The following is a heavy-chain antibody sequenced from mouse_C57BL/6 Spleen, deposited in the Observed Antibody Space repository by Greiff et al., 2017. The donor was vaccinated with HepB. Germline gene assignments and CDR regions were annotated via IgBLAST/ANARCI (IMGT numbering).Heavy chain of an antibody. CDR1: GYTFTEYY. CDR2: INPNNGGT. CDR3: AHNYYAMDY. J-gene: IGHJ4*01. V-gene: IGHV1-26*01. D-gene: IGHD1-3*01. Sequence: EVQLQQSGPELVKPGASVKISCKASGYTFTEYYMNWVKQSHGKSLEWIGDINPNNGGTSYNQKFKGKATLTVDKSSSTAYMELRSLTSEDSAVYYCAHNYYAMDYWGQGTSVTVSS.